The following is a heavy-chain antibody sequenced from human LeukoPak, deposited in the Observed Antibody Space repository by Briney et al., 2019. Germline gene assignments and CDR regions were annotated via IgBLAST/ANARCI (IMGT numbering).Heavy chain of an antibody. CDR1: GYTFTGYY. J-gene: IGHJ6*02. CDR3: ATDPFQGTSMDV. V-gene: IGHV1-2*02. Sequence: GASVKLSCTASGYTFTGYYMHWVRQAPGQGLEWMGWINPNSGGTNYAQKFQGRVTMTEDTSTDTAYMELSSLRSEDTAVYYCATDPFQGTSMDVWGQGTTDTVSS. CDR2: INPNSGGT. D-gene: IGHD3-10*01.